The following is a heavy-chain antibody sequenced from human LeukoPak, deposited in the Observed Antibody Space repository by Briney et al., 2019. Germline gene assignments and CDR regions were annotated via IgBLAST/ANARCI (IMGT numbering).Heavy chain of an antibody. CDR2: FDPEDGET. J-gene: IGHJ6*02. V-gene: IGHV1-24*01. Sequence: ASVKVSCKVSGYTLTELSMHWVRQAPGKGLEWMGGFDPEDGETIYAQKFQGRVTMTEDTSTDTAYMELSSLRSDDTAVYYCARDPSMYSGSYNYYYYYGMDVWGQGTTVTVSS. D-gene: IGHD1-26*01. CDR3: ARDPSMYSGSYNYYYYYGMDV. CDR1: GYTLTELS.